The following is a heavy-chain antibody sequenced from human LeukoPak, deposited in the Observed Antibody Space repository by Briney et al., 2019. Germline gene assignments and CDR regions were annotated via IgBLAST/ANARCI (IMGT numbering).Heavy chain of an antibody. D-gene: IGHD3-22*01. CDR2: FDPEDGET. V-gene: IGHV1-24*01. CDR1: GYTLTELS. Sequence: ASVKVSCKVSGYTLTELSMHWVRQAPGKGLEWMGGFDPEDGETIYAQKFQGRVTMTRDTSTSTVYMELSSLRSEDTAVYYCARGTMLVVAEIDYWGQGTLVTVSS. CDR3: ARGTMLVVAEIDY. J-gene: IGHJ4*02.